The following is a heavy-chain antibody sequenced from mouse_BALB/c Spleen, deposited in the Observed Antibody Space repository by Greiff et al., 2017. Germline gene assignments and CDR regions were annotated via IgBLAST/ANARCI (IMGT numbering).Heavy chain of an antibody. CDR3: ARDYTTGFAY. J-gene: IGHJ3*01. CDR2: ISSGGSYT. D-gene: IGHD1-1*01. Sequence: EVKVVESGGDLVKPGGSLKLSCAASGFTFSSYGMSWVRQTPDKRLEWVATISSGGSYTYYPDSVKGRFTISRDNAKNTLYLQMSSLKSEDTAMYYCARDYTTGFAYWGQGTLVTVSA. CDR1: GFTFSSYG. V-gene: IGHV5-6*01.